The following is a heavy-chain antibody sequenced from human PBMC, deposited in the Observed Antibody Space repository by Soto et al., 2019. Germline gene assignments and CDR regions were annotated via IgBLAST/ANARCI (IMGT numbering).Heavy chain of an antibody. J-gene: IGHJ6*03. CDR1: GGSFSGYY. D-gene: IGHD2-15*01. CDR3: ARGGPQLLRPNYYYYMDV. Sequence: SETLSLTCAVYGGSFSGYYWSWIRQPPGKGLEWIGEINHSGSTNYNPSLKSRVTISVDTSKNQFSLKLSSVTAADTAVYYCARGGPQLLRPNYYYYMDVWGKGTTVTVSS. V-gene: IGHV4-34*01. CDR2: INHSGST.